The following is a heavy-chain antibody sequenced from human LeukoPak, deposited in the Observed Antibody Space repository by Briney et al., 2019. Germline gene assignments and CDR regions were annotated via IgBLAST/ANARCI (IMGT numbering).Heavy chain of an antibody. J-gene: IGHJ3*02. CDR3: ARGLTIFGVVNDAFDI. CDR2: INSDGSST. D-gene: IGHD3-3*01. Sequence: RAGGSLRLSCAASGFTFSNYWMHRVRQAPGKGLVWVSLINSDGSSTIYADSVKGRFTISRDNAKNTLYLQMNSLRAEDTAVYYCARGLTIFGVVNDAFDIWGQGTMVTVSS. CDR1: GFTFSNYW. V-gene: IGHV3-74*01.